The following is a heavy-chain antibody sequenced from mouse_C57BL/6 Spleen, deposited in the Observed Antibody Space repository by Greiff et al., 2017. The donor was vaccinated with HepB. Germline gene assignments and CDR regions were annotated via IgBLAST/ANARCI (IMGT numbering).Heavy chain of an antibody. V-gene: IGHV5-9-1*02. CDR1: GFTFSSYA. J-gene: IGHJ4*01. CDR2: ISSGGDYI. D-gene: IGHD2-3*01. Sequence: EVKLMESGEGLVKPGGSLKLSCAASGFTFSSYAMSWVRQTPEKRLEWVAYISSGGDYIYYADTVKGRFTISRDNARNTLYLQMSSLKSEDTAMYYCTREGIYDGYYVDYWGQGTSVTVSS. CDR3: TREGIYDGYYVDY.